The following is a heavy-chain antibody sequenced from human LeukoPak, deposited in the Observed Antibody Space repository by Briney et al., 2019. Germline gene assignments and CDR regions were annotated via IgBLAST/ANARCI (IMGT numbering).Heavy chain of an antibody. CDR3: ARGLYDILTGSSRAFDI. Sequence: SETLSLTCAVYGGSFSVYYWSWIRQPPGKGLEWIGEINHSGSTNYNPSLKSRVTISVDTSKNQLSLKLSSVTAADTAVYYCARGLYDILTGSSRAFDIWGQGTMVTVSS. CDR2: INHSGST. J-gene: IGHJ3*02. D-gene: IGHD3-9*01. V-gene: IGHV4-34*01. CDR1: GGSFSVYY.